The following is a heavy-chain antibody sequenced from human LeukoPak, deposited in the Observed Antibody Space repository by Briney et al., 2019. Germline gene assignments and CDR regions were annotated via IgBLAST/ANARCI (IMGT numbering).Heavy chain of an antibody. V-gene: IGHV3-64*01. J-gene: IGHJ4*02. CDR2: ISSNGGST. Sequence: GGSLRLSCAASGFTFSSYAMHWVRQAPGKGLEYVSAISSNGGSTYYANSVKGRFTISRDNSKNTLYLQMGSLRAEDMAVYYCARGQYSYGPRGVFDYWGQGTLVTVSS. CDR3: ARGQYSYGPRGVFDY. D-gene: IGHD5-18*01. CDR1: GFTFSSYA.